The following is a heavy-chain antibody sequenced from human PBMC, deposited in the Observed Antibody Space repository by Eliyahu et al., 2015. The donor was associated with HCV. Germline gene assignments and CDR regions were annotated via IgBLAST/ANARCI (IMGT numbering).Heavy chain of an antibody. CDR3: ASILGQQLITIEY. V-gene: IGHV3-74*01. CDR2: ITADGTTT. Sequence: VQLVESGGGVVQPGGSLRLSCAASGFSFFDFWMHWVRQVPGKGLEWVSRITADGTTTDYADSVKGRFTVSRDNAKKTLYLQMNSLRAEDTAVYYCASILGQQLITIEYWGRGTPVTVSS. CDR1: GFSFFDFW. J-gene: IGHJ4*02. D-gene: IGHD6-13*01.